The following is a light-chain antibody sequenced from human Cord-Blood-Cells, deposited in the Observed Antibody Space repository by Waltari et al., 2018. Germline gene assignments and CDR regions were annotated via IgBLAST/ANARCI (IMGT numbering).Light chain of an antibody. V-gene: IGKV3-11*01. CDR1: QRVRSY. J-gene: IGKJ4*01. CDR2: DAS. CDR3: QQRSNWPT. Sequence: DIVLTQSPATLSLSPGARATLSCRASQRVRSYLAWYQQKPGQAPRLLIYDASNRAPGIPARFSGSGSGTDFTLTISSLEPEDFAVYYCQQRSNWPTFGGGTKVEIK.